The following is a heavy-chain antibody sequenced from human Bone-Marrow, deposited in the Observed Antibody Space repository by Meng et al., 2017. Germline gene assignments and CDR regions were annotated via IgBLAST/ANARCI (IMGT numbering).Heavy chain of an antibody. D-gene: IGHD2-21*01. J-gene: IGHJ4*02. CDR1: GGSISSGDYY. CDR2: IYNSGST. V-gene: IGHV4-30-4*01. CDR3: AREGRSHQVGVSVY. Sequence: QVQLQESGPGLVKPSQTLSLTCTVSGGSISSGDYYWSWIRQHPGKGLEWIGYIYNSGSTYYNPSLKSRVTISVDTSKNQFSLKLRFVTAADTAVYYCAREGRSHQVGVSVYWGQGNLVTVSS.